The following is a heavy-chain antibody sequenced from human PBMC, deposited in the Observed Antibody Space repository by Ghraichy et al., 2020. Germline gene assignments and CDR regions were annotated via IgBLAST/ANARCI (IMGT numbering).Heavy chain of an antibody. J-gene: IGHJ4*02. CDR3: ATPGSGSFHNLP. V-gene: IGHV3-30-3*01. D-gene: IGHD3-10*01. CDR2: ISYDGSNK. Sequence: GGSLRLSCAASGFTFSVYAMHWVRQAPGKGLEWVAVISYDGSNKYYADSVKGRFTISRDNSKNTLYLQMNSLRAEDTAVYYCATPGSGSFHNLPWGQGTLVTVSS. CDR1: GFTFSVYA.